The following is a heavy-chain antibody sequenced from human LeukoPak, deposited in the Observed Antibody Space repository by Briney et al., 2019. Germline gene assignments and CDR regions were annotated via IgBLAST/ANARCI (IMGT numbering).Heavy chain of an antibody. V-gene: IGHV3-33*01. CDR2: IWYDGSNK. J-gene: IGHJ4*02. CDR1: GFTFSSYG. Sequence: PGGSLRLSCAASGFTFSSYGMHWVRQAPGKGLEWVAVIWYDGSNKYYADSVKGRFTISRGNSKNTLYLQMNSLRAEDTAVYYCAFGKVSAIVDYWGQGTLVTVSS. CDR3: AFGKVSAIVDY. D-gene: IGHD1-14*01.